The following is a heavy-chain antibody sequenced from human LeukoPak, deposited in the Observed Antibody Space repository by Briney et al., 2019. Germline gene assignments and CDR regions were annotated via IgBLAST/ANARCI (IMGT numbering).Heavy chain of an antibody. Sequence: GGSLRLSCAASGFTVSSNYMSWVRQAPGKGLEWVAHIREDGSEKYYLDSVEGQFTISRDNGKSSLYLQLNSLRVDDTAVYYCATYSGAHHKTFDYWGRGTLVTVSS. CDR2: IREDGSEK. D-gene: IGHD1-26*01. J-gene: IGHJ4*02. V-gene: IGHV3-7*01. CDR3: ATYSGAHHKTFDY. CDR1: GFTVSSNY.